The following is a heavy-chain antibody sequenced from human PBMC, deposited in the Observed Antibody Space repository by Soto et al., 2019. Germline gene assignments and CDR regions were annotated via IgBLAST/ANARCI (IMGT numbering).Heavy chain of an antibody. J-gene: IGHJ4*02. Sequence: EVQLVESGGGLVHPGGSLRLSCAASGFTFSSYSMNWVRQAPGKGLEWVSYISSSTIYYADSVKGRFTISRDNAKNSLYLQMNSLRAEDTAVYYCARDAPPDDYWGQGTLVTVSS. CDR3: ARDAPPDDY. CDR2: ISSSTI. V-gene: IGHV3-48*01. CDR1: GFTFSSYS.